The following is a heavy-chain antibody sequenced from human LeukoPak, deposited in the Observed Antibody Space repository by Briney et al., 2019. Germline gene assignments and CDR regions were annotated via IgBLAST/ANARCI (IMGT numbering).Heavy chain of an antibody. CDR2: INPNSGGT. CDR1: GYTFTGYY. CDR3: ARTRSSSWHFDY. V-gene: IGHV1-2*02. D-gene: IGHD6-6*01. Sequence: ASVKVSCKASGYTFTGYYMHWVRQAPGQGLEWMGWINPNSGGTNYAQKFQGRVTMTRDTSISTAYMELSRLRSDDTAVYYCARTRSSSWHFDYWGQGTPVTVSS. J-gene: IGHJ4*02.